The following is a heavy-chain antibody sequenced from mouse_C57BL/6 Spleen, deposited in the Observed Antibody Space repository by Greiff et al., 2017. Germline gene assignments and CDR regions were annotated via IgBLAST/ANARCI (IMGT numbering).Heavy chain of an antibody. CDR1: GFTFSDYG. Sequence: EVKVVESGGGLVKPGGSLKLSCAASGFTFSDYGMHWVRQAPEKGLEWVAYISSGSSTIYYADTVKGRFTISRDNAKNTLFLQMTSLRSEDTAMYYCARPHDYYAMDYWGQGTSVTVSS. J-gene: IGHJ4*01. V-gene: IGHV5-17*01. CDR3: ARPHDYYAMDY. CDR2: ISSGSSTI.